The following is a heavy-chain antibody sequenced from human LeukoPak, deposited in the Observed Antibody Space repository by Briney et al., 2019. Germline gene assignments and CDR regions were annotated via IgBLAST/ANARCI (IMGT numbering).Heavy chain of an antibody. CDR3: ARAYYDSSGFDY. V-gene: IGHV3-23*01. J-gene: IGHJ4*02. CDR2: ISGSGGST. CDR1: GFTFSSYA. D-gene: IGHD3-22*01. Sequence: GGSLRLSCAASGFTFSSYAMSWVRQAPGKGLEWVSAISGSGGSTYYADSVKGRFTISRDNAKNSLYLQMNSLRAEDTALYYCARAYYDSSGFDYWGQGTLVTVSS.